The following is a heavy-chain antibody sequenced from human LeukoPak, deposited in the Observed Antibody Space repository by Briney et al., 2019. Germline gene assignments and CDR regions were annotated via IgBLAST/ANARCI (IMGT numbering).Heavy chain of an antibody. CDR1: GFTFSSYW. Sequence: GGSLRLSCAASGFTFSSYWMSWVRQAPGKGLDCVANIKQDGSEKYYVDYVKGRFTISRDNAKNSLYLQMNSLRAEETAVYYCARDATVTPPFDYWGQGTLVTVSS. V-gene: IGHV3-7*01. D-gene: IGHD4-17*01. J-gene: IGHJ4*02. CDR2: IKQDGSEK. CDR3: ARDATVTPPFDY.